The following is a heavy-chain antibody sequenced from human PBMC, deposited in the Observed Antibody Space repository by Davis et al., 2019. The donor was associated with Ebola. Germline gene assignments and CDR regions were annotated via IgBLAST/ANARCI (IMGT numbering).Heavy chain of an antibody. CDR1: GYRFTSYY. Sequence: ASVKVSCKASGYRFTSYYMHWVRQAPGQGLEWMGIINPITGGTSYAQNFQVRVNMTRDTSTSTVYIELSSLRSEDTAVYYCAREGGRYYDISGYVFDIWGQGTMVKVSS. V-gene: IGHV1-46*01. J-gene: IGHJ3*02. D-gene: IGHD3-22*01. CDR3: AREGGRYYDISGYVFDI. CDR2: INPITGGT.